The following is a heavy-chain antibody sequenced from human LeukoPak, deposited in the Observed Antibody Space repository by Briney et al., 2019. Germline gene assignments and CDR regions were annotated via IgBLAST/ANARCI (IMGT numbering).Heavy chain of an antibody. CDR1: GFTFSNYW. V-gene: IGHV3-74*01. CDR3: AREISTMIVVVPEYAFDI. J-gene: IGHJ3*02. CDR2: INSDGSST. Sequence: PGRSLRLSCAASGFTFSNYWMHWVRQAPGKGLVWVSRINSDGSSTFYADSVKGRFTISRDNAKNSLYLQMNSLRAEDTAVYYCAREISTMIVVVPEYAFDIWGQGTMVTVSS. D-gene: IGHD3-22*01.